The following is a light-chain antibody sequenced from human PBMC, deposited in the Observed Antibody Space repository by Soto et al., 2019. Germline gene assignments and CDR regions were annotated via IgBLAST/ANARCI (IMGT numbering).Light chain of an antibody. CDR1: SSDIGNYDY. CDR2: EAN. J-gene: IGLJ1*01. CDR3: SSYTSSSTLYV. Sequence: ALTQPASVSGSPGQSITISCTGTSSDIGNYDYVSWYQQHPGKAPKLIIYEANNRPSGVSNRFSGSKSGNAASLTISGLQAEDEADYYCSSYTSSSTLYVFGTGTKVTVL. V-gene: IGLV2-14*01.